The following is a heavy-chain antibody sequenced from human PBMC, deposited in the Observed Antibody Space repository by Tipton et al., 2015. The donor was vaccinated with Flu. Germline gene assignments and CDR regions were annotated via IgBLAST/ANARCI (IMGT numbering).Heavy chain of an antibody. Sequence: LVQSGAEVKKPGASVKVSCKASGYTFTSYDINWVRQATGQGLEWMGWMNPNSGNTGYAQKFQGRVTMTRNTSISTAYMELSSLRSEDTAVYYCAREGYSSASGPRTNWFDPWGQGTLVTVSS. J-gene: IGHJ5*02. CDR2: MNPNSGNT. D-gene: IGHD6-25*01. V-gene: IGHV1-8*01. CDR3: AREGYSSASGPRTNWFDP. CDR1: GYTFTSYD.